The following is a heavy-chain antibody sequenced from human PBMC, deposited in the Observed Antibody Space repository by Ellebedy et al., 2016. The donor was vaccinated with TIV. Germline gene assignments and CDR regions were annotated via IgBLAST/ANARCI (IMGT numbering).Heavy chain of an antibody. Sequence: GGSLRLSXAASGFTFSSYGMHWVRQAPGKGLEWVAVISYDGSNKYYADSVKGRFTISRDNSKNTLYLQMNSLRAEDTAVYYCAKGTSSGYDSDFDYWGQGTLVTVSS. J-gene: IGHJ4*02. D-gene: IGHD5-12*01. CDR3: AKGTSSGYDSDFDY. CDR1: GFTFSSYG. V-gene: IGHV3-30*18. CDR2: ISYDGSNK.